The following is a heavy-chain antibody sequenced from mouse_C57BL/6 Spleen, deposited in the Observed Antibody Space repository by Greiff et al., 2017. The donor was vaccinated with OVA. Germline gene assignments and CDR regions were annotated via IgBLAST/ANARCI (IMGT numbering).Heavy chain of an antibody. CDR1: GYTFTSYW. CDR3: ARLGLWERAYAMDY. Sequence: QVQLQQPGAELVRPGSSVKLSCKASGYTFTSYWMHWVKQRPIQGLEWIGNIDPSDSETHYNQKFKDKATLTVDKSSSTAYMQLSSLTSEDSAVYYCARLGLWERAYAMDYWGQGTSVTVSS. D-gene: IGHD1-1*02. J-gene: IGHJ4*01. V-gene: IGHV1-52*01. CDR2: IDPSDSET.